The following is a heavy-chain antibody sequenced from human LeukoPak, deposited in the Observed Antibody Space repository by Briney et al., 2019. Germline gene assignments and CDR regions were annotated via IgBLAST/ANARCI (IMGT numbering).Heavy chain of an antibody. Sequence: PGGSLRLSCAASGFTFSSYAMHWVRQAPGKGLEWVAVISYDGSNKYYADSVKGRFTISRDNSKNTLYLQMNSLRAEDTAVYYCARDYYYDSSGYPTQNFDYWGQGTLVTVSS. CDR3: ARDYYYDSSGYPTQNFDY. CDR2: ISYDGSNK. V-gene: IGHV3-30-3*01. J-gene: IGHJ4*02. CDR1: GFTFSSYA. D-gene: IGHD3-22*01.